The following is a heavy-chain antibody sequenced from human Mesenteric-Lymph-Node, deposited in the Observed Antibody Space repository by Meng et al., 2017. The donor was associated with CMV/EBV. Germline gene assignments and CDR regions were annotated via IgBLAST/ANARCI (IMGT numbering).Heavy chain of an antibody. Sequence: QGPLHEWGASLLKPSETLSLPCALYGGSFSGYYWSGIRQPPGKGLEWIGEINHSGSTNYNPSLKSRVTISVDTSKNQFSLKLSSVTAADTAVYYCARHQRWLKSEGGFNYWGQGTLITV. CDR2: INHSGST. V-gene: IGHV4-34*01. CDR1: GGSFSGYY. J-gene: IGHJ4*02. CDR3: ARHQRWLKSEGGFNY. D-gene: IGHD4-23*01.